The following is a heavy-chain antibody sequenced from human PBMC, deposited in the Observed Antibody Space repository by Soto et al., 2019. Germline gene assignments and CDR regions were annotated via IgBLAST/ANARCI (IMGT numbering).Heavy chain of an antibody. Sequence: ASVKVSCKPSGYTFTSYGVSWVRQAPGQGLERIGWISGYNSNTNYAQKIQDRVTMTTDTSTSTAYMELRSLRSVDTVVYYCARDRLGYSSGWYVYWGQGTLVTVSS. CDR1: GYTFTSYG. D-gene: IGHD6-19*01. CDR3: ARDRLGYSSGWYVY. J-gene: IGHJ4*02. CDR2: ISGYNSNT. V-gene: IGHV1-18*01.